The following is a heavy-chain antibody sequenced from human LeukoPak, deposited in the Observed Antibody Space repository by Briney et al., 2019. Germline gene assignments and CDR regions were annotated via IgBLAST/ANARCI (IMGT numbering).Heavy chain of an antibody. V-gene: IGHV4-38-2*02. D-gene: IGHD3-10*01. J-gene: IGHJ4*02. CDR3: ASKILLWFGEPAAGAHFDC. Sequence: PSETLSLTCTVSGYSISSGYYWGWIRPPPGKGLEWIGSIYHSGSTYYNPSLKSRVTISVDTSKNQFSLKLSSVTAADTAVYYCASKILLWFGEPAAGAHFDCWGQGTLVTVSS. CDR2: IYHSGST. CDR1: GYSISSGYY.